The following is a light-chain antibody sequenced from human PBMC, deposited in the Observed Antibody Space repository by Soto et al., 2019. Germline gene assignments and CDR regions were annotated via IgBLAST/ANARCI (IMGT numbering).Light chain of an antibody. J-gene: IGKJ5*01. V-gene: IGKV3-11*01. CDR2: DAS. CDR1: QSVSSSY. CDR3: QQRSNWPQIT. Sequence: EIVLTQSPGTLSLSPGERATLSCRASQSVSSSYLAWYQQKPGQAPRLLIYDASNRATGIPARFSGSGSGTDFTLTISSLEPEDFAVYYCQQRSNWPQITCGQGTRLEIK.